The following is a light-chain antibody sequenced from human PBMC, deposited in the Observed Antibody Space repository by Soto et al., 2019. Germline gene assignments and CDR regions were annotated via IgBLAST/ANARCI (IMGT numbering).Light chain of an antibody. V-gene: IGKV3-11*01. J-gene: IGKJ4*01. CDR3: QHRINWPLT. CDR1: QSVSNS. Sequence: EIVLTQSPATLSLSPGERVTLSCRTSQSVSNSLAWYQQKPGQPPRLLIYDVSNRATGIPARFSGSGSGTDFTPTITSLEPEDFAVYYCQHRINWPLTFGGGPRWISN. CDR2: DVS.